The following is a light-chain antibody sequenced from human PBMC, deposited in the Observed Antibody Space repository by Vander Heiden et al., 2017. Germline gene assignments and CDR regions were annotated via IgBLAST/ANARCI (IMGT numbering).Light chain of an antibody. CDR1: QSISDN. V-gene: IGKV3-15*01. CDR3: QQYDNWPRT. J-gene: IGKJ1*01. Sequence: ERVMKQSPATLSVSPGERATLSCRASQSISDNLAWYQQKPGQAPSLLIYRASTRATGIPARFSGSVSGTEFTLTISSLQSEDFAVYYCQQYDNWPRTFGHGTQVEIK. CDR2: RAS.